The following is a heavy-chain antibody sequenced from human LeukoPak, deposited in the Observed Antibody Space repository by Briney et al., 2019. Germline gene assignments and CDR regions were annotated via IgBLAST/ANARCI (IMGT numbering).Heavy chain of an antibody. Sequence: PGGSLRLSCAASGFTFSSYSMNWVRQAPGKGLEWVSSISSSSSYIYYADSVKGRFTISRDNAKNSLYLQMNSLRAEDTAVYYCARDYYGYKSQYYFDYWGQGTLVTVSS. CDR2: ISSSSSYI. V-gene: IGHV3-21*01. CDR3: ARDYYGYKSQYYFDY. CDR1: GFTFSSYS. D-gene: IGHD5-24*01. J-gene: IGHJ4*02.